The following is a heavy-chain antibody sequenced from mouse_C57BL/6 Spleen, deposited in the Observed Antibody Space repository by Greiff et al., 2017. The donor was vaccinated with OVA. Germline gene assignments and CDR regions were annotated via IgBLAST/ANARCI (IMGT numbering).Heavy chain of an antibody. V-gene: IGHV1-82*01. CDR2: IYPGDGDT. CDR1: GYAFSSSW. D-gene: IGHD2-4*01. J-gene: IGHJ2*01. CDR3: AKGHDYGFDY. Sequence: QVQLKQSGPELVKPGASVKISCKASGYAFSSSWMNWVKQRPGKGLEWIGRIYPGDGDTNYNGKFKGKATLTADKSSSTAYMQLSSLTSEDSAVYFCAKGHDYGFDYWGQGTTRTVSS.